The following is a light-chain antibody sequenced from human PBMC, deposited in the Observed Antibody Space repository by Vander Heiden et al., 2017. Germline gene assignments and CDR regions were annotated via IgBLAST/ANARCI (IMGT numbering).Light chain of an antibody. CDR2: AAS. J-gene: IGKJ4*01. CDR3: QQSYSTPLT. CDR1: QRIRSY. Sequence: DIQMTQSTSSLSASVGDRVTINCRASQRIRSYLNWNQQKPGKPPKLLIYAASSLQTGVPSTFCGSGSWTAFTLPISSLQPEDFATYYCQQSYSTPLTFGGGTKVEIK. V-gene: IGKV1-39*01.